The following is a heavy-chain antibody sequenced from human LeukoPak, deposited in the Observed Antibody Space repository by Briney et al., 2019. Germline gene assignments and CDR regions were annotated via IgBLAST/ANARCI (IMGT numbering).Heavy chain of an antibody. Sequence: GESLKISCKGSGYSFTSYWIGWVRQMPGKGLEWMGIIYPGDSDTRYSPSFQGQVTISADKSISTAYLQWSSLEASDTAMYCCARHEVHYYGSGSYYNEVDPWGQGTLVTVSS. CDR2: IYPGDSDT. V-gene: IGHV5-51*01. CDR1: GYSFTSYW. CDR3: ARHEVHYYGSGSYYNEVDP. J-gene: IGHJ5*02. D-gene: IGHD3-10*01.